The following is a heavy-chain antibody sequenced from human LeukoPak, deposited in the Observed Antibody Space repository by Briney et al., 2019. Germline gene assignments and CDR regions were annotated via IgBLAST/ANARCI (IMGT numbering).Heavy chain of an antibody. V-gene: IGHV4-61*01. J-gene: IGHJ4*02. CDR2: IYYSGST. Sequence: SSETLSLTCTVSGGSISSSSYYWGWIRQPPGKGLEWIGYIYYSGSTNYNPSLKSRVTISVDTSKNQFSLKLSSVTAADTAVYYCARERMEWQQLATGYFDYWGQGTLVTVSS. CDR1: GGSISSSSYY. D-gene: IGHD6-13*01. CDR3: ARERMEWQQLATGYFDY.